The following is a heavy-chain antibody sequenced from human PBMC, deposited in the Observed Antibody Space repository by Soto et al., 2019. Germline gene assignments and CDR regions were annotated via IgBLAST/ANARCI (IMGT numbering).Heavy chain of an antibody. CDR2: IGGRGEYT. CDR1: GFTFSNYA. J-gene: IGHJ4*02. V-gene: IGHV3-23*01. D-gene: IGHD7-27*01. CDR3: AKPGAATSGDWGYFDY. Sequence: EVEVLESGGDLVQPGGSLRLSCAASGFTFSNYAMIWVRQAPGKGLQWVSVIGGRGEYTDYLDSVKGRFTISRDNSKNTLYLQLSSLRAEDTAVYYCAKPGAATSGDWGYFDYWGQGSLVTVSS.